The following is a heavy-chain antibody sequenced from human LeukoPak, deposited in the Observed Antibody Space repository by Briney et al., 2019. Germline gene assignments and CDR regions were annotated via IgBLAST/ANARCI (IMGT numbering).Heavy chain of an antibody. D-gene: IGHD3-16*02. V-gene: IGHV1-8*01. CDR1: GYRFSSYH. CDR3: ARGIVEGVDV. Sequence: ASVKVSCKASGYRFSSYHINWVRQATGQGLEWMGWMSPSSGQTGYAQQFQGRVTMTRDTSVSTAFMELSSLRSEDTAVYYCARGIVEGVDVWGQGTTVTVSS. J-gene: IGHJ6*02. CDR2: MSPSSGQT.